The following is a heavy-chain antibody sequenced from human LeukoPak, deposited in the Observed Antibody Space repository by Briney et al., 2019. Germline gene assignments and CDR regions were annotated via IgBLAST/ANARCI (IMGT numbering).Heavy chain of an antibody. V-gene: IGHV1-46*01. CDR2: INPSGGST. J-gene: IGHJ4*02. Sequence: ASVKVSCKASGYTFTSYYMHWVRQAPGQGLEWMGIINPSGGSTSYAQKFQGRVTTTRDTSTSTVYVELSSLRSEDTAVYYCARDPGTTVTTSTYFDYWGQGTLVTVSS. CDR3: ARDPGTTVTTSTYFDY. D-gene: IGHD4-17*01. CDR1: GYTFTSYY.